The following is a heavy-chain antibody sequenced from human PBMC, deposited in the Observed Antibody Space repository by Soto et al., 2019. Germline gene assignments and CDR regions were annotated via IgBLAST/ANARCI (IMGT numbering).Heavy chain of an antibody. D-gene: IGHD2-2*01. J-gene: IGHJ6*02. Sequence: QVQLQQWGAGLLKPSETLSLTCAVYGGSFSGYYWSWIRQPPGKGLEWIGEINHSGSTNYNPSLKSRVTISVDTSKNQFSLKLSSVTAADAAVYYCARKLRVVPAARGVRGMDVWGQGTTVTVSS. CDR1: GGSFSGYY. CDR2: INHSGST. V-gene: IGHV4-34*01. CDR3: ARKLRVVPAARGVRGMDV.